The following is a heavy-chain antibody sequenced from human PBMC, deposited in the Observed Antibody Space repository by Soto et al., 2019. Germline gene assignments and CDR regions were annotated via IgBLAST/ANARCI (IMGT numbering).Heavy chain of an antibody. V-gene: IGHV3-9*01. CDR2: ISYYSGSI. CDR3: ATSMGGTANGMDV. Sequence: EVQLVESGGGLVQPGRSLRLSCAASGFRFDDYGMHWVRQVPGKGLEWVSGISYYSGSIGYADSVKGRFTISRDNSKNDLSRQVNSLRAEGTALSYCATSMGGTANGMDVWGQGTTVTVSS. D-gene: IGHD2-15*01. J-gene: IGHJ6*02. CDR1: GFRFDDYG.